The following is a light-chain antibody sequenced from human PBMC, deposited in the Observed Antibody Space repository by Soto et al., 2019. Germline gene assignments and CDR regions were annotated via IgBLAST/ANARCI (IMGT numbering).Light chain of an antibody. CDR2: DAS. CDR1: QSVGTY. V-gene: IGKV3-11*01. CDR3: QHRAVWPVT. J-gene: IGKJ5*01. Sequence: EIVLTQSPATLSLSPGERATLSCRASQSVGTYLAWYQQKPGQAPRLFIYDASKRATDIPARFSGSGSGTDFTLTISGLEPEDFAVYYRQHRAVWPVTFGQGTRLEIK.